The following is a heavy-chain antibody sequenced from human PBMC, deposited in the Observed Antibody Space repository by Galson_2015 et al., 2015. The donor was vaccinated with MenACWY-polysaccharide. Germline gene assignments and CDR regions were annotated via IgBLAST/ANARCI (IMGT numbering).Heavy chain of an antibody. CDR1: GFTFASYA. Sequence: SLRLSCAASGFTFASYAMSWVHQAPGKGLEWVSAIRSSGTNTYYADSVKGRFTISRDNSKNTLYLQMNSLRAEDTVVYYCAKDSTDFWSVAGRFDHWGQGTLVTVSS. V-gene: IGHV3-23*01. D-gene: IGHD3-3*01. CDR2: IRSSGTNT. CDR3: AKDSTDFWSVAGRFDH. J-gene: IGHJ5*02.